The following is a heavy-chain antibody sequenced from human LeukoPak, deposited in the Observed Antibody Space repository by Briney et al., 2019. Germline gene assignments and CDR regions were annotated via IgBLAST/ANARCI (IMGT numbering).Heavy chain of an antibody. CDR1: GYSFTSYW. J-gene: IGHJ4*02. V-gene: IGHV5-51*01. Sequence: GESLKISCKGSGYSFTSYWIGWVRQMPGRGLEWMGIIYPGDSDTRYSPSFQGQVTISADKSISTAYLQWSSLKASDTAMYYCARGVDYYGSGSYPPALVWGQGTLVTVSS. CDR2: IYPGDSDT. D-gene: IGHD3-10*01. CDR3: ARGVDYYGSGSYPPALV.